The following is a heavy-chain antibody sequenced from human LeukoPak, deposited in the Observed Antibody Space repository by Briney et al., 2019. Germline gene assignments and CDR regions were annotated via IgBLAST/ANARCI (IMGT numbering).Heavy chain of an antibody. V-gene: IGHV3-43*02. J-gene: IGHJ3*02. CDR3: AKDWELGGSGSYYN. D-gene: IGHD3-10*01. CDR1: GFTFDDYA. CDR2: ISGDGGST. Sequence: GGSLRLSCAASGFTFDDYAMHWVRQAPGKGLEWVSLISGDGGSTYYADSVKGRFTISRDNSKDSLYLQMNSLRTEDTALYYCAKDWELGGSGSYYNWGQGTMVTVSS.